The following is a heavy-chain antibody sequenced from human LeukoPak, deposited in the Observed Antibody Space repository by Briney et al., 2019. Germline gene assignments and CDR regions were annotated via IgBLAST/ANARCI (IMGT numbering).Heavy chain of an antibody. J-gene: IGHJ4*02. V-gene: IGHV4-59*01. CDR2: IYYSGST. CDR1: GGSISSYY. Sequence: LETLSLTCTVSGGSISSYYWSWIRQPPGKGLEWIGYIYYSGSTNYNPSLKSRVTISVDTSKNQFSLKLSSVTAADTAVYYCARLGGYSYGLRRWGQGTLVTVSS. D-gene: IGHD5-18*01. CDR3: ARLGGYSYGLRR.